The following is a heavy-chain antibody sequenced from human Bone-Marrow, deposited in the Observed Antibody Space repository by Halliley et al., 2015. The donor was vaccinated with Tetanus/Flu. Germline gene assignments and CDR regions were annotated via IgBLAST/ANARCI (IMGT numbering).Heavy chain of an antibody. Sequence: SLRLSCAASGFTFNTYAMHWVRQAPGKGLKWVAVISHEGNDKSYADSVRGRFTISRDNSKNTLYVEMNSLRAEDTAVYYCAKDYGDYNSNWFDLWGQGTLVTVSS. J-gene: IGHJ5*02. CDR3: AKDYGDYNSNWFDL. CDR2: ISHEGNDK. D-gene: IGHD4-17*01. V-gene: IGHV3-30*18. CDR1: GFTFNTYA.